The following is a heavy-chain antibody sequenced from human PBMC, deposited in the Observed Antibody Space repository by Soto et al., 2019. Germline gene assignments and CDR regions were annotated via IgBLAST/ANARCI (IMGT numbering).Heavy chain of an antibody. CDR2: TYYRSKWYN. Sequence: SQTLSLTCAISVDSVSSNSAAWNWIRQSPSRGLEWLGRTYYRSKWYNDYAVSVKSRITINPDTSKNQFSLQLNSVTPEDTAVYYCARINGNGYCSGGSCYSPSGMDVWGKGTTVTVSS. V-gene: IGHV6-1*01. CDR3: ARINGNGYCSGGSCYSPSGMDV. CDR1: VDSVSSNSAA. D-gene: IGHD2-15*01. J-gene: IGHJ6*04.